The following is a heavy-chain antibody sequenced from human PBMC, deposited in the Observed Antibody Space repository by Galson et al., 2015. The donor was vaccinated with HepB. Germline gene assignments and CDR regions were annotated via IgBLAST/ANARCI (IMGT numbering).Heavy chain of an antibody. J-gene: IGHJ5*01. D-gene: IGHD4-17*01. CDR2: IYPGDSDT. Sequence: QSGAEVKKPGESLKISCKGSGYSFTSYWIGWVRQMPGKGLEWMGIIYPGDSDTRYSPSFQGQVTISADKSISTAYLQWSSLKASDTAMYYCARSEMTGDHGDYWFDYWGQGTLVTVSS. V-gene: IGHV5-51*03. CDR3: ARSEMTGDHGDYWFDY. CDR1: GYSFTSYW.